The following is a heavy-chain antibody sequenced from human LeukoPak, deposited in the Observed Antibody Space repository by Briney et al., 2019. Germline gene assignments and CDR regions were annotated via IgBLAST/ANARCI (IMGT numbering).Heavy chain of an antibody. V-gene: IGHV3-23*01. CDR1: GFTFSSYA. CDR3: AKDIIRSETYHDFWSGYDEAFDI. Sequence: GASLRLSCAASGFTFSSYAMSWVRQAPGKGLEWVSAISGSGGSTYYADSVKGRFTISRDNSKNTLYLQMNSLRAEDTAVYYCAKDIIRSETYHDFWSGYDEAFDIWGQGTMVTVSS. CDR2: ISGSGGST. D-gene: IGHD3-3*01. J-gene: IGHJ3*02.